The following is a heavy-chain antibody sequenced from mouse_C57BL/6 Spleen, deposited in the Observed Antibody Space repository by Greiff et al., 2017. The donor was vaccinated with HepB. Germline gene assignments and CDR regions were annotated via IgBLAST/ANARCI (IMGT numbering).Heavy chain of an antibody. Sequence: VQLQQSAAELARPGASVKLSCKASGYTFTSYGISWVKQRTGQGLEWIGEIYPRSGNTYYNEKFKGKATLTADKSSSTAYMELRSLTSEDSAVYFCARSLLLRNYFDYWGQGTTLTVSS. CDR1: GYTFTSYG. D-gene: IGHD1-1*01. J-gene: IGHJ2*01. CDR3: ARSLLLRNYFDY. CDR2: IYPRSGNT. V-gene: IGHV1-81*01.